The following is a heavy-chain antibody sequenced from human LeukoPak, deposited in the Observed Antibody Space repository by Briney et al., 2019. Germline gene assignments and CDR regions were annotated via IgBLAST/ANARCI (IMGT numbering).Heavy chain of an antibody. J-gene: IGHJ4*02. CDR1: GYTFTSYY. CDR3: AREHYDSSGYYGY. Sequence: ASVKLSCKASGYTFTSYYMHWVRHAPGQALEWRGIINPSGGSTSYAQKFQGRVTITRDTSTSTVYMELSSLRSEDTAVYYCAREHYDSSGYYGYWGQGTLVTVSS. D-gene: IGHD3-22*01. V-gene: IGHV1-46*01. CDR2: INPSGGST.